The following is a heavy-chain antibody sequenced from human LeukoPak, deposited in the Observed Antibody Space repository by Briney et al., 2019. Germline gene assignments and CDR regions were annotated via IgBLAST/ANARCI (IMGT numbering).Heavy chain of an antibody. CDR3: ARARYYYDSSGHLGDVFDI. D-gene: IGHD3-22*01. V-gene: IGHV3-23*01. CDR1: GFTFNRYG. J-gene: IGHJ3*02. CDR2: ISGSGVNT. Sequence: DPGRSLRLSCAASGFTFNRYGMHWVRQAPGKGLEWVSSISGSGVNTYYADSVKGRFTISRDNSKNTLYLQMNSLRGEDTAVYYCARARYYYDSSGHLGDVFDIWGQGTMVTVSS.